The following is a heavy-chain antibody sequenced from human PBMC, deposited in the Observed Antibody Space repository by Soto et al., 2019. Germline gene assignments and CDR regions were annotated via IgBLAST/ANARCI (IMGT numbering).Heavy chain of an antibody. CDR3: ASRDPGTSVDY. CDR2: IYRTGST. V-gene: IGHV4-4*02. CDR1: GDSYTSNNW. Sequence: SQTLSLSCAVSGDSYTSNNWWTWVRQPPGQGLEWIGEIYRTGSTNYNPSLKSRVTISLDKSENQFAVKVTSLTAVDTAEYSCASRDPGTSVDYWGQGTLVTVSS. D-gene: IGHD1-7*01. J-gene: IGHJ4*02.